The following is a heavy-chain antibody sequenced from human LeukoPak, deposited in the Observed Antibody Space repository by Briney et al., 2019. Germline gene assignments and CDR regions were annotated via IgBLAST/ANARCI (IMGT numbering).Heavy chain of an antibody. CDR2: ISYDGSKI. CDR3: AKDYGDWSFLADY. CDR1: GFTFSTYG. D-gene: IGHD4-17*01. J-gene: IGHJ4*02. Sequence: PGGSLRLSCAASGFTFSTYGMHWVRQAPGQGLEWVAVISYDGSKIYYANSVKGRFTISRDNSKHTLNLQMNSLRVEDTAIYYCAKDYGDWSFLADYWGQGTLVTVSS. V-gene: IGHV3-30*18.